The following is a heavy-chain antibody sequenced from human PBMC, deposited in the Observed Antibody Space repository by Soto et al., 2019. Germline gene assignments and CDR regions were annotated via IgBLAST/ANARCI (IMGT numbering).Heavy chain of an antibody. CDR2: ISDSGGNT. CDR1: GFTFSSYA. Sequence: GGSLRLSCAASGFTFSSYAMSWVRQAPGKGLEWVSTISDSGGNTYSADSVKGRFTISRDNSKNTLYLQMSSLRAEDTAVYYCTKGAYSGSYGYCDHWGQGTLVTVSS. D-gene: IGHD1-26*01. V-gene: IGHV3-23*01. J-gene: IGHJ4*02. CDR3: TKGAYSGSYGYCDH.